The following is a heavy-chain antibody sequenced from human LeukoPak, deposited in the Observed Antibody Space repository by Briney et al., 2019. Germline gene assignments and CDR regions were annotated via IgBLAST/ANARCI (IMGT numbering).Heavy chain of an antibody. Sequence: PGGSLRLSCAASGFTFSSYGMHWVRQAPGKGLEWVAFIRYDGSNKYYADSVKGRFTISRDNYKNTLYLQMNSLRAEDTAVYYCAKGIAVAGSFQDYWGQGTLVTVSS. D-gene: IGHD6-19*01. CDR2: IRYDGSNK. CDR3: AKGIAVAGSFQDY. CDR1: GFTFSSYG. V-gene: IGHV3-30*02. J-gene: IGHJ4*02.